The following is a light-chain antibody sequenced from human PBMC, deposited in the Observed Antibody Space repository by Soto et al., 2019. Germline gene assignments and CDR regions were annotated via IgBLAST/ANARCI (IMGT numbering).Light chain of an antibody. CDR2: EVS. J-gene: IGLJ1*01. CDR3: TSYGGSNNFYV. Sequence: QSALAQPPSASGSPGQSVTISCTGTSSDVGGSNYVSWYQHHPGKAPKLMIYEVSKRPSGVPDRFSGSKSGNTASLTVSGLQAEDEADYYCTSYGGSNNFYVFGTGTKVTVL. V-gene: IGLV2-8*01. CDR1: SSDVGGSNY.